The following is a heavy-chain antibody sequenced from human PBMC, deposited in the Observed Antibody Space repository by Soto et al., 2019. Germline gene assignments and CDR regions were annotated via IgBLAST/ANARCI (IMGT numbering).Heavy chain of an antibody. J-gene: IGHJ4*02. CDR2: IIPIFGTA. D-gene: IGHD6-19*01. CDR3: ARSMRTVAGGFDY. CDR1: GGTFSSYA. V-gene: IGHV1-69*12. Sequence: QVQLVQSGAEVKKPGSSVKVSCKASGGTFSSYAISWVRQAPGQGLEWMGGIIPIFGTANYAQKFQGRVTITAEVSTSTAYMALSSLRSEDTAVYYGARSMRTVAGGFDYWGQGTLVTVSS.